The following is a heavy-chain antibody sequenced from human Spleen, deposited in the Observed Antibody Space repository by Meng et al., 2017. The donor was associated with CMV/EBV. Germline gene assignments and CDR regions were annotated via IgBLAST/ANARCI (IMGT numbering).Heavy chain of an antibody. J-gene: IGHJ6*02. Sequence: ASVKVSCKASGGTFSSYAISWVRQAPGQGLEWMGWISAYNGNTNYAQKLQGRVTMTTDTSTSTAYMELRSLRSDDTAVYYCARVIRLWSGFRYYYGMDVWGQGNAGHRLL. CDR3: ARVIRLWSGFRYYYGMDV. D-gene: IGHD3-3*01. CDR1: GGTFSSYA. V-gene: IGHV1-18*01. CDR2: ISAYNGNT.